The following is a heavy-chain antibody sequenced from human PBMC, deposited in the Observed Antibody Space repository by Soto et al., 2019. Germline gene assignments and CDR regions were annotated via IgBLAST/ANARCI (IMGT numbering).Heavy chain of an antibody. Sequence: PAGYLRHSSAGSGFTFRAFARSGVRQAPGKGLEWVSTISGGTATTYADSVKGRFTVSRDNSKNTIYLQMNSLAPGDTAVYYCAKGSHIAARPFYFDFWGQGT. D-gene: IGHD6-6*01. CDR2: ISGGTAT. CDR1: GFTFRAFA. CDR3: AKGSHIAARPFYFDF. V-gene: IGHV3-23*01. J-gene: IGHJ4*02.